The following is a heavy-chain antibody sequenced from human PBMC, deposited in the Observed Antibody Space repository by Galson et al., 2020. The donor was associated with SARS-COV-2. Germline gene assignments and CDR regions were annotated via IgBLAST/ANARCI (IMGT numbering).Heavy chain of an antibody. CDR1: GGSISSSSSY. D-gene: IGHD3-10*01. Sequence: SETLSLTCTVSGGSISSSSSYWGWIRQPPGQGLEWIGSMYYSGSTYYNPSLKSQVTISVDTSKDQFSLRLSSVTAADTAVDYCARHAWFGELLAPFDYWGRGTLVTVS. CDR3: ARHAWFGELLAPFDY. J-gene: IGHJ4*02. CDR2: MYYSGST. V-gene: IGHV4-39*01.